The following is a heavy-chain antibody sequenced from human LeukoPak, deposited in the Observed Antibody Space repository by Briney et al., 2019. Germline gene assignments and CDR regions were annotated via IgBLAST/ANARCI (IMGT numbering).Heavy chain of an antibody. J-gene: IGHJ6*02. V-gene: IGHV3-30-3*01. CDR2: ISYDGSNK. CDR3: ARDSDFWSGYYTGMVIRKNYYYYHGMDV. D-gene: IGHD3-3*01. CDR1: GFTFSSYA. Sequence: GGSLRLSCAASGFTFSSYAMHWVRQAPGKGLEWVAVISYDGSNKYYADSVKGRFTISRDNSKNTLYLQMNSLRAEDTAVYYCARDSDFWSGYYTGMVIRKNYYYYHGMDVWGQGTTVTVSS.